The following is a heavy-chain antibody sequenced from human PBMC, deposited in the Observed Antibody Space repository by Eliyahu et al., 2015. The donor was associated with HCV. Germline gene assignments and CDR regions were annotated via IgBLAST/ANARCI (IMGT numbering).Heavy chain of an antibody. Sequence: QVQLQESGPGLLKPSETLSLTCNVSGGSVSSDYHFWNWVRQPPGKGLEWIGYIYKTGRTNYNPSLRSRITISVDTSKNQFSLNLKSVTAADTAVYYCARCPDDGDYAGWHFDLWGRGTLVTVSS. J-gene: IGHJ2*01. V-gene: IGHV4-61*01. CDR3: ARCPDDGDYAGWHFDL. CDR2: IYKTGRT. D-gene: IGHD4-17*01. CDR1: GGSVSSDYHF.